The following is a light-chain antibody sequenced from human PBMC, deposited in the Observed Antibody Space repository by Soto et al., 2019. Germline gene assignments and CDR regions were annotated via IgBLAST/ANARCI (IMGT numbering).Light chain of an antibody. V-gene: IGKV3-11*01. CDR3: QQRKKWPPIT. Sequence: EIVLTQSPGTLSLSPGERATLSCRASQSVSNYLACYQEKPGQAPRLLIYDATTRASGIPVRFTGSGSGTDFILTISNIEAEDVAIYYCQQRKKWPPITFGQGTRLEIK. CDR2: DAT. J-gene: IGKJ5*01. CDR1: QSVSNY.